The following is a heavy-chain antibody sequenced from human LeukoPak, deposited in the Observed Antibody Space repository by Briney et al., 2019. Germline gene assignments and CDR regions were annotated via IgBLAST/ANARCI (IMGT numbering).Heavy chain of an antibody. Sequence: PGRSLRLSCAASGFTFSSYGMHWVRQAPGKGLEWVAVISYDGSNKGYADSVKGRFTLSRDNSKNTLYLHMNSLRAEDTAVYYCARRGGYCSSTSCYPFDYWGQGTLVTVSS. CDR2: ISYDGSNK. CDR1: GFTFSSYG. J-gene: IGHJ4*02. CDR3: ARRGGYCSSTSCYPFDY. D-gene: IGHD2-2*01. V-gene: IGHV3-30*03.